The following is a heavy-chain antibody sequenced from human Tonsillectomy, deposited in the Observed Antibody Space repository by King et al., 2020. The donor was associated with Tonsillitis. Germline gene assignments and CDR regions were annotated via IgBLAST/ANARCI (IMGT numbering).Heavy chain of an antibody. Sequence: VQLQESGPGLVRPSQNLSLTCTVSGGSISSRGYYWRWIRQHPGKGLEWIGYIYDSGNTDYNPSLNSRVTISVDTSKSQFYLKLSSVTAADTAVYYCSRGGREIGANPLPYHYYGMDVWGQGTTVTVSS. CDR2: IYDSGNT. CDR3: SRGGREIGANPLPYHYYGMDV. CDR1: GGSISSRGYY. J-gene: IGHJ6*02. D-gene: IGHD4/OR15-4a*01. V-gene: IGHV4-31*03.